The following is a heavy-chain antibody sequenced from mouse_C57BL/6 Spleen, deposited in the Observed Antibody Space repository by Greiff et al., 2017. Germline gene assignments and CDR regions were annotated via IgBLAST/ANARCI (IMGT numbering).Heavy chain of an antibody. CDR2: ISGGGGNT. Sequence: EVLLVESGGGLVKPGGSLKLSCAASGFTFSSYTMSWVRQTPEKRLEWVATISGGGGNTYYPDSVKGRFTIARDNAKNTLYLHMSRLWAEDTALYYCAMGDCYFDYWGQGTTLTVSA. V-gene: IGHV5-9*01. CDR3: AMGDCYFDY. J-gene: IGHJ2*01. CDR1: GFTFSSYT.